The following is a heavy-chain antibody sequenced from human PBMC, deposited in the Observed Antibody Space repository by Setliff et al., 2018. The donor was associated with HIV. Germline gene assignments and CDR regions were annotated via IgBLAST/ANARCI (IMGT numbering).Heavy chain of an antibody. V-gene: IGHV4-61*09. J-gene: IGHJ6*02. Sequence: SETLSLTCTVSGGPISSGSYYWSWIRQPAGKGLEWIGHIHTSGSTKYNPSLKSRVTISADTSKNQFSLNLNSVTPADTAVYYCARGDGYRSNDAFYDTGMDVWGQGITVTVSS. CDR3: ARGDGYRSNDAFYDTGMDV. CDR1: GGPISSGSYY. D-gene: IGHD5-12*01. CDR2: IHTSGST.